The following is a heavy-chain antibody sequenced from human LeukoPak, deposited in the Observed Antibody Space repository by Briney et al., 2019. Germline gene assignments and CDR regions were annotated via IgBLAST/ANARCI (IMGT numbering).Heavy chain of an antibody. V-gene: IGHV3-30*03. D-gene: IGHD6-25*01. Sequence: GRSLRLSCAASGFTFSAYAIHWVRQAPGKGLEWVAVTSSDGRDKHHADSVKGRFTISRDNSKNTLYLQTNSLRAEDTAVYYCARDLRRIAAYYFDYWGQGTLVTVSS. CDR3: ARDLRRIAAYYFDY. CDR2: TSSDGRDK. J-gene: IGHJ4*02. CDR1: GFTFSAYA.